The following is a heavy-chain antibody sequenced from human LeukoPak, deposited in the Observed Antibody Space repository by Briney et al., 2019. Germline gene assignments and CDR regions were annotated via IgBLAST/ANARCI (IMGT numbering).Heavy chain of an antibody. CDR3: ARDFSSGWDLFDY. Sequence: ASVKVSCTASGYTFISYGISWVRQAPGQGLEWMGWISAYNGNTNYAQKLQGRVTMTRDTSTSTAYMELRCLRSDDTAVYYCARDFSSGWDLFDYWGQGTLVTVSS. D-gene: IGHD1-26*01. V-gene: IGHV1-18*01. CDR2: ISAYNGNT. CDR1: GYTFISYG. J-gene: IGHJ4*02.